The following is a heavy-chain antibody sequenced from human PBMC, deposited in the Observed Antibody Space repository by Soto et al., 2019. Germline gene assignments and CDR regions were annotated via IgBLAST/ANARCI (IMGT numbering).Heavy chain of an antibody. V-gene: IGHV3-30-3*01. D-gene: IGHD6-19*01. J-gene: IGHJ4*02. CDR1: GFTFSSYA. CDR3: ARDPGEIAVADYDFDY. CDR2: ISYDGSNK. Sequence: QVQLVESGGGVVQPGRSLRLSCAASGFTFSSYAMHWVRQAPGKGLEWVAVISYDGSNKYYADSVKGRFTISRDNSKNTLDLQMNSLRAEDTAVYYCARDPGEIAVADYDFDYWGQGTLVTVSS.